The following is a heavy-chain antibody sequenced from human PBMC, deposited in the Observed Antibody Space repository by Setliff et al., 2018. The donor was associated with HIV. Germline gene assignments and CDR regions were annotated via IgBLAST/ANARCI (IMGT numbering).Heavy chain of an antibody. V-gene: IGHV4-30-4*08. D-gene: IGHD4-17*01. J-gene: IGHJ4*02. CDR2: IYYSGST. CDR3: ARRIYGNNPYFDY. Sequence: KTSETLSLTCTVFGASISGGDYYWSWIRQPPGKGLEWIGYIYYSGSTYYNPSLKSRVTISIDTFKNQFSMKLYSVTAADTAIYYCARRIYGNNPYFDYWSQGTLVTVSS. CDR1: GASISGGDYY.